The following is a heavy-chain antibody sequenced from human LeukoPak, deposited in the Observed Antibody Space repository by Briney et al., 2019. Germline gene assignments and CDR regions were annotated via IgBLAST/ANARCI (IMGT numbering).Heavy chain of an antibody. V-gene: IGHV1-2*04. J-gene: IGHJ4*02. CDR1: GYSFPGYY. CDR3: ARDRKAIVPTVFALDCFDI. D-gene: IGHD2-21*01. CDR2: INPNSGDT. Sequence: ASVKVSCKASGYSFPGYYIHWVRQAPGQGLEWMGWINPNSGDTTYAQKFQGWVTMTRDTSISTAYIELSRLKSDDTAVYYCARDRKAIVPTVFALDCFDIWGQGTLVTVSS.